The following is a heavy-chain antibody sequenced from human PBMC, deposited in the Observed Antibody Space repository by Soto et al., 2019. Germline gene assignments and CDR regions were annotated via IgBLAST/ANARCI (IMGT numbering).Heavy chain of an antibody. Sequence: PLETLSLTCTVSGGSISSGGYYWSWIRQHPGKGLEWIGYIYYSGSTYYNPSLKSRVTISVDTSKNQFSLKPRSVTAADTAVYYCAREKVRYGDYYYGMDVWGQGTTVTVSS. V-gene: IGHV4-31*03. CDR2: IYYSGST. J-gene: IGHJ6*02. CDR1: GGSISSGGYY. D-gene: IGHD4-17*01. CDR3: AREKVRYGDYYYGMDV.